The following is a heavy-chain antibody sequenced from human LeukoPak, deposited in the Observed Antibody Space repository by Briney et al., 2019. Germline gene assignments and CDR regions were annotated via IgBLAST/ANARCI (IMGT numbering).Heavy chain of an antibody. CDR2: MNPNSGNT. V-gene: IGHV1-8*01. J-gene: IGHJ5*02. Sequence: GASVTVSCKASGYTFTSYDINWVRQATGQGLEWMGWMNPNSGNTGYAQKFQGRVTMTRNTSISTAYMELSSLRSEDTAVYYCARAADEYNYWFDPWGQGTLVTVSS. CDR3: ARAADEYNYWFDP. D-gene: IGHD1-20*01. CDR1: GYTFTSYD.